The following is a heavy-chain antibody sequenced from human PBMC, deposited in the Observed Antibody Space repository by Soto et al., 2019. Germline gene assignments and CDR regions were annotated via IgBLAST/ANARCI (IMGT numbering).Heavy chain of an antibody. V-gene: IGHV3-74*01. J-gene: IGHJ4*02. Sequence: WGSLRLSCAASGFTFNSSLMDWVRQAPGKGLVWVSRIDSDGSSTSYADSVKGRFTISRDNAKNTLYLQMNSLGADDTAVYYCVKGGTYFDYWGQGTLVTSPQ. CDR3: VKGGTYFDY. D-gene: IGHD1-1*01. CDR1: GFTFNSSL. CDR2: IDSDGSST.